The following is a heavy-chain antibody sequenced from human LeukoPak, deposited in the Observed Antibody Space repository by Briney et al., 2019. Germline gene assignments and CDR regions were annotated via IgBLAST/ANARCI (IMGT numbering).Heavy chain of an antibody. V-gene: IGHV3-66*01. CDR2: IYSGGST. Sequence: GGSLRLSCAASGFTVSSNYMSWVRQAPGKGLEWVSVIYSGGSTYYADSVKGRFTISRDNSKNTLHLQMNSLRAEDTALYYCAKYRGYSGYEPIDYWGQGTLVTVSS. J-gene: IGHJ4*02. CDR1: GFTVSSNY. CDR3: AKYRGYSGYEPIDY. D-gene: IGHD5-12*01.